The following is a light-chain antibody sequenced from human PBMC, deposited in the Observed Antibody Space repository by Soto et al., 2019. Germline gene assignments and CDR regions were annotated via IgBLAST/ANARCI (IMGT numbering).Light chain of an antibody. CDR3: QQYSSSPRT. Sequence: EIVLTQSPGSLSLSPGERATLSCRASQSVSSSYLTWYKQKPGQAPRLRIYDASSRATGIPDTFSGSGSGTDFTLTISRLEPEDFAVYYCQQYSSSPRTFGQGTKVEIK. CDR2: DAS. CDR1: QSVSSSY. J-gene: IGKJ1*01. V-gene: IGKV3-20*01.